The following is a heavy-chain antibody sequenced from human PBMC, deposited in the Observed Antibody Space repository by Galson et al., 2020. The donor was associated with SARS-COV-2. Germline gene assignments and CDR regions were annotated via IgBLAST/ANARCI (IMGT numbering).Heavy chain of an antibody. CDR1: GYTITSYA. CDR2: INTVNGNT. J-gene: IGHJ6*02. Sequence: ASVQVSCKASGYTITSYAMHWVRLAPGQRLEWMGWINTVNGNTKYSQNFQGRGTIARDTSASTAYLELRSLRSEDTAVYYCASDQGEFLFMIAYYGMDVWGQGTTVTVSS. D-gene: IGHD3-16*01. CDR3: ASDQGEFLFMIAYYGMDV. V-gene: IGHV1-3*04.